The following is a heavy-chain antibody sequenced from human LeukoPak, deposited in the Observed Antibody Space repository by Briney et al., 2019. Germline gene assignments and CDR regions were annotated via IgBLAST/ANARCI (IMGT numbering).Heavy chain of an antibody. V-gene: IGHV4-39*01. J-gene: IGHJ4*02. Sequence: SETLSLTCTVSGGSISSSSYYWGWIRQPPGKGLEWIGSIYYSGSTYYNPSLKSRVTISVDTSKNQFSLKLSSVTAADTAVYYCARQAILTGYYCDYWGQGTLVTVSS. CDR3: ARQAILTGYYCDY. D-gene: IGHD3-9*01. CDR1: GGSISSSSYY. CDR2: IYYSGST.